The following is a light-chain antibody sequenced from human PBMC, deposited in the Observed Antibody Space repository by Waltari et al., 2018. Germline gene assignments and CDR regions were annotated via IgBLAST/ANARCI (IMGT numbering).Light chain of an antibody. CDR2: HAS. V-gene: IGKV3-20*01. Sequence: EIVLTQSPGTLSLSSGERATLSCRTSQSISKYLAWYQQKPGKAPRLLIDHASSRATGIPDRFSCSGSGTDFSLTISRLEPEDFAVYYCQHYESLPVTFGQGTKVEIK. CDR3: QHYESLPVT. J-gene: IGKJ1*01. CDR1: QSISKY.